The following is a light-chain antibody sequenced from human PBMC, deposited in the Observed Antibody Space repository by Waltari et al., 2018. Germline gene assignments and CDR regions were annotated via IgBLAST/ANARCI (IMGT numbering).Light chain of an antibody. CDR3: QHYESLPVT. CDR1: QSISTY. J-gene: IGKJ1*01. CDR2: HAS. V-gene: IGKV3-20*01. Sequence: PLSCGASQSISTYLAWYQQKPGQAPRLLIYHASSRAAGIPDRFSGSGSGTDFSLSISRLEPEDFAVYYCQHYESLPVTFGQGTKVEIK.